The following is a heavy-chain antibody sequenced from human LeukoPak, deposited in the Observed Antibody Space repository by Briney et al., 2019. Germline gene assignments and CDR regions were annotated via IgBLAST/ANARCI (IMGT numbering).Heavy chain of an antibody. D-gene: IGHD3-3*01. V-gene: IGHV3-23*01. CDR2: ISGSGGTT. CDR1: GFTFSRYA. Sequence: GGSLRLSCAASGFTFSRYAISWIRQAPGKGLEWVSAISGSGGTTYYADSVKGRFTISRDNSKNKLYLLMNSLRAEDTAVYYCAKREEYDGFQHWGQGTLVTVSS. CDR3: AKREEYDGFQH. J-gene: IGHJ1*01.